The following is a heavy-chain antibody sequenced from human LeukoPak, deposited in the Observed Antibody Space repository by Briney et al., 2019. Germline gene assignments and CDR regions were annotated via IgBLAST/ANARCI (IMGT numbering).Heavy chain of an antibody. CDR3: ATDASYSMDV. CDR2: INRDGRNL. Sequence: PGGSLRLPCAASGFTFSIRWMHWVRQAPGKGLEWVSHINRDGRNLMYADSVRGRFTISRDNAKNTLYLQMNSLRAEDTAVYYCATDASYSMDVWGKGTTVTISS. J-gene: IGHJ6*03. CDR1: GFTFSIRW. V-gene: IGHV3-74*03.